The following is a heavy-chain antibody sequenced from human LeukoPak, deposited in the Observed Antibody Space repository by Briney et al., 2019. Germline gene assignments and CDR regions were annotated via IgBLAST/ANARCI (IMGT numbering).Heavy chain of an antibody. Sequence: PGRSLRLSCAASGFTFNSYGMHWVRQPPGKGLEWVAVISYDGSNEYYADSVKGRFTISRDNSKNTLSLQMNSLRAEDTAVYYCARGPPYGSRSDYFDYWGQGTLVTVSS. J-gene: IGHJ4*02. CDR3: ARGPPYGSRSDYFDY. V-gene: IGHV3-30*03. CDR1: GFTFNSYG. CDR2: ISYDGSNE. D-gene: IGHD3-10*01.